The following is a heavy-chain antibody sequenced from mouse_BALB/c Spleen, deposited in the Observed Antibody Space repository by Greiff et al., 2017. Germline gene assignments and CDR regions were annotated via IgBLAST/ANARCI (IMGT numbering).Heavy chain of an antibody. CDR2: ISSGGSYT. Sequence: EVTLVESGGGLVKPGGSLKLSCAASGFTFSSYAMSWVRQSPEKRLEWVAEISSGGSYTYYPDTVTGRFTISRDNAKNTLYLEMSSLRSEDTAMYYGATDDYDGFAYWGQGTLVTVSA. V-gene: IGHV5-9-4*01. J-gene: IGHJ3*01. CDR1: GFTFSSYA. CDR3: ATDDYDGFAY. D-gene: IGHD2-4*01.